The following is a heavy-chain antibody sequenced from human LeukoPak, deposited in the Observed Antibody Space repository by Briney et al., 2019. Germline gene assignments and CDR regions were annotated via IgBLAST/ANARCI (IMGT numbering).Heavy chain of an antibody. V-gene: IGHV1-3*01. CDR2: INAGNGNT. CDR3: ARGESTVPYYFDY. CDR1: GYTFTSYA. Sequence: ASVKVSCKASGYTFTSYAMHWVRQAPGQRLEWMGWINAGNGNTKYSQKFQGRVTITRGTSASTAYMELSSLRSEDTAVYYCARGESTVPYYFDYWGQGTLVTVSS. J-gene: IGHJ4*02. D-gene: IGHD3-10*01.